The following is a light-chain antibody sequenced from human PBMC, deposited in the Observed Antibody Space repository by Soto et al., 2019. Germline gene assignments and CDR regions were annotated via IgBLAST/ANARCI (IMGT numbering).Light chain of an antibody. Sequence: EIVLTQSPGTLSLSPGDRATLSCRSSQSVSSSYLAWYQQKPGQAPRLLIYDVSSRATGIPDRFSGSGSGTDFSLTISRLEPEDSAVYYCQQYGSSPTFGQGTKVEIK. CDR1: QSVSSSY. J-gene: IGKJ1*01. CDR2: DVS. CDR3: QQYGSSPT. V-gene: IGKV3-20*01.